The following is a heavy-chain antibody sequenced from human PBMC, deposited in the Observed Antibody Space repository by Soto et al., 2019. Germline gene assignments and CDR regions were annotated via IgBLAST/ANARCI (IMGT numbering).Heavy chain of an antibody. CDR3: ARDRGLYDSSGYYLYYFDY. CDR1: GFTFSSYA. Sequence: PGGSLRLPCAASGFTFSSYAMHWVRQAPGKGLEWVAVISYDGSNKYYADSVKGRFTISRDNSKNTLYLQMNSLRAEDTAVYYCARDRGLYDSSGYYLYYFDYRGQGTLVTVPS. V-gene: IGHV3-30-3*01. D-gene: IGHD3-22*01. J-gene: IGHJ4*02. CDR2: ISYDGSNK.